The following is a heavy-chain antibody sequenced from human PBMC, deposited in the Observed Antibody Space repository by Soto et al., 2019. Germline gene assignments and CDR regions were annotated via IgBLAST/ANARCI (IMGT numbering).Heavy chain of an antibody. D-gene: IGHD2-15*01. V-gene: IGHV3-7*01. CDR1: GFTFSNYW. CDR2: IKEDGSEK. Sequence: GGSLRLSCAASGFTFSNYWMTWVRQAPGKGLEWAANIKEDGSEKHYVDSVKGRFTISRDNAKNSLYLQMNSLRVEDTAVCFCSRDVVVGAKALNYWGQGALVTVSS. CDR3: SRDVVVGAKALNY. J-gene: IGHJ4*02.